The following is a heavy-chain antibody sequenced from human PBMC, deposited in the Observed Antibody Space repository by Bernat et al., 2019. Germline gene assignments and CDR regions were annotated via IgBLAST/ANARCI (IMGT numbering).Heavy chain of an antibody. CDR2: ISYDGSNK. CDR3: ARGGELREFDY. D-gene: IGHD1-26*01. J-gene: IGHJ4*02. Sequence: QVQLVESGGGVVQPGRSLRLSCAASGFTFSSYAMHWVRQAPGKGLEWVAVISYDGSNKYYADSVKGRFTISRDNSKNTLYLRMNSLRAEDTAVYYCARGGELREFDYWGQGTLVTVSS. CDR1: GFTFSSYA. V-gene: IGHV3-30-3*01.